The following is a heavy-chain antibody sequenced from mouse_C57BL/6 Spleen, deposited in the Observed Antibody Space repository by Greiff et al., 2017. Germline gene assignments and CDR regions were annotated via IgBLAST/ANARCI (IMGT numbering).Heavy chain of an antibody. D-gene: IGHD2-1*01. CDR1: GYTFTSYW. CDR3: ARFRGNYGNYFDC. V-gene: IGHV1-55*01. Sequence: QVQLQQPGAELVKPVASAMMSCKASGYTFTSYWLTWVKQRPGQSLEWPGDIYPGSGSTNYNEKFKCKATVTVVTSSSTAYMQLSSLTSEDSAVYYCARFRGNYGNYFDCWGQGTTLTESS. CDR2: IYPGSGST. J-gene: IGHJ2*01.